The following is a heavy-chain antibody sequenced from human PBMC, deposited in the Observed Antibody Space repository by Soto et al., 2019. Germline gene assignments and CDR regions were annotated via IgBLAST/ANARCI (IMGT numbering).Heavy chain of an antibody. CDR2: ISSSSSTI. CDR1: GLTFSSYR. V-gene: IGHV3-48*02. J-gene: IGHJ4*02. D-gene: IGHD3-10*01. CDR3: ARDAVGRFGEYPRADY. Sequence: EVQLVESGGGLVHPGGSLSLSWAASGLTFSSYRRNWVRQAPGRGWGGVSYISSSSSTIYYADSVKGRFTISRDNAKNSLYLQMNSLRDEDTAVYYCARDAVGRFGEYPRADYWGQGTLVTVSS.